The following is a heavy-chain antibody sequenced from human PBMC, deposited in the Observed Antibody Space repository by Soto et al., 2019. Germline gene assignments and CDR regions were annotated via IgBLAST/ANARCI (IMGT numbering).Heavy chain of an antibody. CDR2: IHYSGSP. J-gene: IGHJ4*02. D-gene: IGHD6-13*01. Sequence: VQLQESGPGLVKPSETLSLTCTVSGGSISGYYWSWIRQSPGKGLEWIGYIHYSGSPNYNPSLKSRVTISVDTSKNQLSLKLSSVTAADTAVYYWARGSAAGTKSPFDYWGQGTLVTVSS. CDR1: GGSISGYY. V-gene: IGHV4-59*01. CDR3: ARGSAAGTKSPFDY.